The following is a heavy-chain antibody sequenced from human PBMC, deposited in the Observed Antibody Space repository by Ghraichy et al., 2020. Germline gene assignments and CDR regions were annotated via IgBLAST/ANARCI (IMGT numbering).Heavy chain of an antibody. CDR3: AMASRVVSFYYYDGMDV. V-gene: IGHV3-48*02. CDR2: ISTSSRSI. Sequence: GGSLRLSCVGSGFPFGDYNLNWVRQSPGKGLEWISYISTSSRSIFYADSVKGRFTISRDNAQNSLFLQMRSLRDEDPDVYYCAMASRVVSFYYYDGMDVCGQRTPVTVSS. J-gene: IGHJ6*02. CDR1: GFPFGDYN. D-gene: IGHD4-23*01.